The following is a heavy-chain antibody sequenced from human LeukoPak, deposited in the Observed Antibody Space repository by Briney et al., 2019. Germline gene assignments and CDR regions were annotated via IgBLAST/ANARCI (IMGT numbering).Heavy chain of an antibody. CDR1: GGSISSYY. V-gene: IGHV4-59*01. Sequence: SETLSLTCTVSGGSISSYYWSWIRQPPGKGLEWIGFIYDSGSTNYNPSLKSRVTISVDTSKNQFSLKLRSVTAADTAVYYCARVEGSSGYFDYWGQGTLVTVSS. CDR3: ARVEGSSGYFDY. CDR2: IYDSGST. J-gene: IGHJ4*02. D-gene: IGHD3-22*01.